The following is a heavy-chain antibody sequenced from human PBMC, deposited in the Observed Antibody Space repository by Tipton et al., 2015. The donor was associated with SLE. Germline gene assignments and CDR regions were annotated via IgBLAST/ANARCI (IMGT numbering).Heavy chain of an antibody. Sequence: TLSLTCAVYGGSFSGYYWSWIRQPPGKGLEWIGEINRSGNTNYNPSLKSRVTISVETSKNQFSLKLSSVTAADTAVYYCACARVGATDAFDIWGQGTMVTVS. V-gene: IGHV4-34*01. CDR1: GGSFSGYY. D-gene: IGHD1-26*01. CDR2: INRSGNT. J-gene: IGHJ3*02. CDR3: ACARVGATDAFDI.